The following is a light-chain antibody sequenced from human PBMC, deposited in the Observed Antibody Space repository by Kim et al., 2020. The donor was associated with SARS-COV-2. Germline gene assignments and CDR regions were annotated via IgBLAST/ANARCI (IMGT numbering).Light chain of an antibody. V-gene: IGLV3-21*04. CDR3: EVWDTGSDHWV. J-gene: IGLJ3*02. Sequence: PGKTARRTCEGHDLGVNSVHWYQQKPGQAPVLVIFYDSDRPSGIPERLSGSHSGNTATLTISRVEAGDEADYYCEVWDTGSDHWVFGGGTQLTVL. CDR1: DLGVNS. CDR2: YDS.